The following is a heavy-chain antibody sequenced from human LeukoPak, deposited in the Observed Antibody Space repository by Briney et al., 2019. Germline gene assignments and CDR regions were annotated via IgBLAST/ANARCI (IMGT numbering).Heavy chain of an antibody. CDR3: AARYCSGGSCYLSPFAFDI. J-gene: IGHJ3*02. D-gene: IGHD2-15*01. Sequence: PGGSLRLSCAASGFTVSSNYMSWVRQAPGKGLEWVSVIYSGGSTYYADSVKGRFTISRDNAKNTLYLQMNSLRAEDTAVYYCAARYCSGGSCYLSPFAFDIWGQGTMVTVSS. CDR2: IYSGGST. V-gene: IGHV3-53*01. CDR1: GFTVSSNY.